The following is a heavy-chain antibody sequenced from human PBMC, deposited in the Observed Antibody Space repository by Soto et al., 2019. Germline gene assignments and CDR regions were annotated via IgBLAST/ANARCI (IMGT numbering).Heavy chain of an antibody. CDR2: IYYSGST. CDR3: ARDYYGSGNYYIPFYY. V-gene: IGHV4-39*02. D-gene: IGHD3-10*01. J-gene: IGHJ4*02. Sequence: QLQLQESGPGLVKPSETLSLTCTVSGGSISSSSYYWGWIRQPPGKGLAWIGSIYYSGSTYYNPALKSRVTISVDTSKNQSSLNLSSVTAADTAVYYCARDYYGSGNYYIPFYYWGKGTLFTVSS. CDR1: GGSISSSSYY.